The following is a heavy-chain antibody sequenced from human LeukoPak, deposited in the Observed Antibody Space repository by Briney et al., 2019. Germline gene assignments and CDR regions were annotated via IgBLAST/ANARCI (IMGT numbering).Heavy chain of an antibody. CDR2: IYYSGST. CDR1: GGSISSYY. J-gene: IGHJ3*02. Sequence: PSETLSLTCTVSGGSISSYYWSWIRQPPGKGLEWIGYIYYSGSTNYNPSLKSRVTISVDTSKNQFSLKLSSVTAADTAVYYCARGSYYYDSSGYGGQNFDAFDIWGQGTMVTVSS. D-gene: IGHD3-22*01. V-gene: IGHV4-59*01. CDR3: ARGSYYYDSSGYGGQNFDAFDI.